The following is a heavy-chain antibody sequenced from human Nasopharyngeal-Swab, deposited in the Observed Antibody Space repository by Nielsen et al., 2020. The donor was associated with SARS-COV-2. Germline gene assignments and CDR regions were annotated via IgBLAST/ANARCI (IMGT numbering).Heavy chain of an antibody. J-gene: IGHJ6*04. CDR3: TRPIYCSSTSCSDV. D-gene: IGHD2-2*01. V-gene: IGHV3-73*01. CDR1: GFSFNNYG. Sequence: GESLKISCTASGFSFNNYGMHWVRQASGKGLEWVGRIRSKANSYATAHAASVKGRFTISRDDSKNTAYLQMNSLKTEDTAVYYCTRPIYCSSTSCSDVWGKGTTVTVSS. CDR2: IRSKANSYAT.